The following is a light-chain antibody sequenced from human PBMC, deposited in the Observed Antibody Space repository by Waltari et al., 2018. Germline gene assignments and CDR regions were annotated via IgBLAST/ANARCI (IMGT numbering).Light chain of an antibody. CDR1: SSDVGGYYY. J-gene: IGLJ2*01. CDR2: EVS. V-gene: IGLV2-14*01. CDR3: SSFTDTSTWV. Sequence: QSALTQPASVSGSPGQSITISCTGTSSDVGGYYYFSWYQLHPGKVPKLIIYEVSKRPPGVSNRLSGSRSGNTASLTISGLQAEDEADYYCSSFTDTSTWVFGGGTKVTVL.